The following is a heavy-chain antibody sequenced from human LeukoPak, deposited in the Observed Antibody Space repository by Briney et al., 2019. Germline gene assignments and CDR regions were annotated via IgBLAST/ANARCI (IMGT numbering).Heavy chain of an antibody. CDR3: VRGVLGWFDP. D-gene: IGHD3-16*01. Sequence: GGSLRLSCAASGFTFSSYGMHWVRQAPGKGLECVGRIRNKRSSYITEYAASVKGRFTISRDDSKNSLYLQMNSLKTEDTAVYYCVRGVLGWFDPWGQGTLVTVSS. CDR1: GFTFSSYG. J-gene: IGHJ5*02. V-gene: IGHV3-72*01. CDR2: IRNKRSSYIT.